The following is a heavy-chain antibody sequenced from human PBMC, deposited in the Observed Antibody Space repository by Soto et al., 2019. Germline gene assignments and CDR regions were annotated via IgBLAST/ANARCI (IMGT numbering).Heavy chain of an antibody. CDR2: IIPIFGTA. Sequence: GASVKVSCKASGGTFSSYAISWVRQAPGQGLEWMGGIIPIFGTANYAQKFQGRVTITADKSTSTAYMELSSLRSEDTAVYYCAVYYYDSSGYYHYLWGQGTLVTVS. D-gene: IGHD3-22*01. CDR3: AVYYYDSSGYYHYL. J-gene: IGHJ4*02. CDR1: GGTFSSYA. V-gene: IGHV1-69*06.